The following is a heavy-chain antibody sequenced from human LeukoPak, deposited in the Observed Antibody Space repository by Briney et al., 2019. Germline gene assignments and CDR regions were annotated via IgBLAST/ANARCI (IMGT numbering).Heavy chain of an antibody. D-gene: IGHD2-2*01. CDR2: IYTSGSP. J-gene: IGHJ4*02. V-gene: IGHV4-4*09. Sequence: SETLSLTCTVSGGSISSYYWSWIRQPPGKGLEWLGYIYTSGSPKYNPSLKSRVTMSVDTSKIQSSLKLSSVTAADTAVYYCARKHCSSTSCYDYFDYWGQGTLVTVSS. CDR3: ARKHCSSTSCYDYFDY. CDR1: GGSISSYY.